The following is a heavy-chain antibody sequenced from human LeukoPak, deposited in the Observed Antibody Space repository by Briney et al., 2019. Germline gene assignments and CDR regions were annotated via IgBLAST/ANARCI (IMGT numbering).Heavy chain of an antibody. Sequence: GGSLRLSCTASGLTFSNAWMTWVRQAPGKGLEWVGRTESNPDGGRADYAAPVKGRFTISRDDSKNTLYLEMNGLQTEDTGFYYCTTVRMYSLPDCWGQGTLVTVSS. CDR1: GLTFSNAW. CDR3: TTVRMYSLPDC. CDR2: TESNPDGGRA. J-gene: IGHJ4*02. D-gene: IGHD6-13*01. V-gene: IGHV3-15*04.